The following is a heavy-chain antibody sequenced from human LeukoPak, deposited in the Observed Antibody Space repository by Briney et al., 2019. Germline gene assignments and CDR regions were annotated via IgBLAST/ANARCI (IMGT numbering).Heavy chain of an antibody. V-gene: IGHV3-21*01. J-gene: IGHJ3*02. CDR3: ARGYSSSWSDAFDI. CDR1: GFTFSSYS. CDR2: ISSSSYI. Sequence: PGGSLRLSCAASGFTFSSYSMNWVRQAPGKGLEWVSSISSSSYIYYADSVKGRFTISRDNAKNSLYLQMNSLRAEDTAVYYCARGYSSSWSDAFDIWGQGTMVTVSS. D-gene: IGHD6-13*01.